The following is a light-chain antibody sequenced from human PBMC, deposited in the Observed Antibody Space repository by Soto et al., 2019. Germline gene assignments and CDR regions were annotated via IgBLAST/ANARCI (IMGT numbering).Light chain of an antibody. J-gene: IGKJ2*01. V-gene: IGKV3-15*01. Sequence: EIVMTQSPATLSVSPGERVILSCRASQSVSINLAWFQQKRGQAPRLLIYAASTRATGIPARFSGSGSGTEFPLTISGLQDEVFAVYCCQQYHIWFTFGEGTELEIK. CDR2: AAS. CDR1: QSVSIN. CDR3: QQYHIWFT.